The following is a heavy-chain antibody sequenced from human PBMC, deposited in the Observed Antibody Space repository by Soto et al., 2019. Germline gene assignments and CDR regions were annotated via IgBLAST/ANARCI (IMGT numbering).Heavy chain of an antibody. D-gene: IGHD3-22*01. CDR3: ARVCYYDSSGYYAFDY. J-gene: IGHJ4*02. CDR2: ISAYDGQT. V-gene: IGHV1-18*01. Sequence: QVQLVQSGAEVKKPGASVRVSCKASGDGFSNYGFSWVRQAPGQGLEWMGWISAYDGQTNYTKKFQGRVTMTTDTSSSTANMELRSLISDDAAVYYCARVCYYDSSGYYAFDYWGLGTLVTVSS. CDR1: GDGFSNYG.